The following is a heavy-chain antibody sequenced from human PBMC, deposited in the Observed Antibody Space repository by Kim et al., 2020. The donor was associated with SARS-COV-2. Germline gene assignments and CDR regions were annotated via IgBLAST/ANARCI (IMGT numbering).Heavy chain of an antibody. CDR1: GGSISSSNW. D-gene: IGHD3-9*01. CDR3: ARVFVRYFDSYYYYYGMDV. J-gene: IGHJ6*02. V-gene: IGHV4-4*02. CDR2: IYHSGST. Sequence: SETLSLTCAVSGGSISSSNWWSWVRQPPGKGLEWIGEIYHSGSTNYNPSLKSRVTISVDKSKNQFSLKLSSVTAADTAVYYCARVFVRYFDSYYYYYGMDVWGQGTTVTVPS.